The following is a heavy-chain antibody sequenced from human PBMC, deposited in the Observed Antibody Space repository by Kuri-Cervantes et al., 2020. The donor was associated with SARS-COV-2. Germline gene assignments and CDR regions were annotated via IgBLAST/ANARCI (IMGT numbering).Heavy chain of an antibody. CDR3: AKAAFTGYTGYRID. V-gene: IGHV3-23*01. J-gene: IGHJ4*02. CDR1: GFSISNYG. D-gene: IGHD3-16*02. Sequence: GESMKISCAATGFSISNYGMSWVRQAPGKGLEWVSAISDSGGSTFYADSVKGRFTISSDNSKNMVYMQMDSMRAADTSVYYCAKAAFTGYTGYRIDWGQGTLVTVSS. CDR2: ISDSGGST.